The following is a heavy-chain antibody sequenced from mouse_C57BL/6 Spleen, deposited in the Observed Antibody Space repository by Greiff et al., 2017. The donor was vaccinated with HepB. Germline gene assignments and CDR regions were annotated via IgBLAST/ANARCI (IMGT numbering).Heavy chain of an antibody. CDR1: GYSITSGYY. CDR3: AREPHSYFDY. Sequence: EVKLQESGPGLVKPSQSLSLTCSVTGYSITSGYYWNWIRQFPGNKLEWMGYISYDGSNNYNPSLKNRISITRDTSKNQFFLKLNSVTTEDTATYYCAREPHSYFDYWGQGTTLTVSS. CDR2: ISYDGSN. J-gene: IGHJ2*01. V-gene: IGHV3-6*01.